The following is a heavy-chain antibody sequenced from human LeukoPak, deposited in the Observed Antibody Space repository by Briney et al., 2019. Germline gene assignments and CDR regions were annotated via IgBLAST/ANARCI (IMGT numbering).Heavy chain of an antibody. CDR1: GFTFGTYA. CDR3: AKGGYSFAQHVDY. J-gene: IGHJ4*02. V-gene: IGHV3-23*01. CDR2: ISGIGGST. D-gene: IGHD5-18*01. Sequence: GGSLRLSCAASGFTFGTYAMSWVRQAPGKGLEWVSAISGIGGSTYYADSVKGRFTISRDNSKNTLFLQMSSLRAEDTAVYYCAKGGYSFAQHVDYWGQGTLVVVSS.